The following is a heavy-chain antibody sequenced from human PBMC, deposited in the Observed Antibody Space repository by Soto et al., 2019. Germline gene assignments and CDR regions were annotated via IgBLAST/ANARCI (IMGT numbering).Heavy chain of an antibody. V-gene: IGHV4-4*02. CDR3: ARCLHCSNGGRFDP. CDR2: MWPSGGT. Sequence: SETLSLTCAVSGVSIGSPSWWTWVRQAPGKGLEWIGEMWPSGGTTYNPSLRNRVTISVDNSKNHLSLTLTSVTAADTAIYYCARCLHCSNGGRFDPWGQGALVTVSS. CDR1: GVSIGSPSW. D-gene: IGHD2-8*01. J-gene: IGHJ5*02.